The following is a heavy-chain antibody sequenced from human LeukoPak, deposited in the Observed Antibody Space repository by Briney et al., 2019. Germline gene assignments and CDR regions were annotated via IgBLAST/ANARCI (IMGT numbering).Heavy chain of an antibody. J-gene: IGHJ5*02. D-gene: IGHD3-22*01. Sequence: SETLSLTCTVSGGSISSYYWSWIRQPPGKGLEWIGYIYYSGSTNYNPSLKSRVTISVDTSKNQFSLKLSSVTAADTAVYYCARRVDFNYYDSSGYTNWFDPWGQGTLVTVSS. CDR3: ARRVDFNYYDSSGYTNWFDP. V-gene: IGHV4-59*08. CDR1: GGSISSYY. CDR2: IYYSGST.